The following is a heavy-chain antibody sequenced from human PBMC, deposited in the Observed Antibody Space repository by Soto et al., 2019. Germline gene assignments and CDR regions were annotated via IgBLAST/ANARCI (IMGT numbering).Heavy chain of an antibody. CDR2: ISYDGSNK. J-gene: IGHJ6*02. CDR1: GFTFSSYA. D-gene: IGHD1-20*01. CDR3: ARGLITGTRYYYYYYGMDV. Sequence: GGSLRLSCAASGFTFSSYAMHWVRQAPGKGLEWVAVISYDGSNKYYADSVKGRFTISRDNSKNTLYLQMNSLRAEDTAVYYCARGLITGTRYYYYYYGMDVWGQGTTVTVSS. V-gene: IGHV3-30-3*01.